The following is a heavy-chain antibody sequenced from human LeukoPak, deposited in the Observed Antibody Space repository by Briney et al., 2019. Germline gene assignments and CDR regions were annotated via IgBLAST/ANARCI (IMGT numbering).Heavy chain of an antibody. J-gene: IGHJ6*02. CDR1: AGSISSYY. Sequence: PSETLSLTCTVSAGSISSYYWSWIRQPPGNGLEWIGNGYDSGSTNFNSSLKGRVTISVDTSKNQFSLRLSSVTAADTAVYYCARGRGYNYYYGMDVWGQGTTVTVSS. V-gene: IGHV4-59*01. CDR3: ARGRGYNYYYGMDV. D-gene: IGHD5-24*01. CDR2: GYDSGST.